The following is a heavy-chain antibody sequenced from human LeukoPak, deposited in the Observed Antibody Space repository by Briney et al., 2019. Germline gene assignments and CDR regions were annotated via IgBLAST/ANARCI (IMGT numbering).Heavy chain of an antibody. J-gene: IGHJ4*02. CDR1: GYTLTELS. CDR3: ATDLHSSSWYYFDY. CDR2: FDPEDGET. Sequence: ASVKVSCKASGYTLTELSMHWVRQAPGKGLEWMGGFDPEDGETIYAQKFQGRVTMTEDTSTDTAYMELSSLRSEDTAVYYCATDLHSSSWYYFDYWGQGTLVTVSS. V-gene: IGHV1-24*01. D-gene: IGHD6-13*01.